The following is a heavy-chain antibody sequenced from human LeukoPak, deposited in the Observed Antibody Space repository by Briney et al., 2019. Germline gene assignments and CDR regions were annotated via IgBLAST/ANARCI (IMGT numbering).Heavy chain of an antibody. CDR1: GGSISSGSYY. D-gene: IGHD1-26*01. Sequence: PSETLSLTCTVSGGSISSGSYYWSWIRQPAGKGLEWIGRIYTSGSTDYNSSLKSRVTISVDTSKNQFSLKLSSVTAADTAVYYCARDFGAVGATHPFDYWGQGTLVTVSS. J-gene: IGHJ4*02. CDR3: ARDFGAVGATHPFDY. CDR2: IYTSGST. V-gene: IGHV4-61*02.